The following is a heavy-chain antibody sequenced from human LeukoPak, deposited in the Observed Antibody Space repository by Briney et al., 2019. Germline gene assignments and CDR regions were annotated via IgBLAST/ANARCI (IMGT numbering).Heavy chain of an antibody. CDR1: GFTFSSYG. V-gene: IGHV3-30*02. CDR3: ARGSFAFDI. CDR2: IRDDGSNK. J-gene: IGHJ3*02. Sequence: GGSLRLSCAASGFTFSSYGMHWVRQAPGKGLEWLAFIRDDGSNKYYADSVKGRFTISRDNSKNTLYLQMSSLRAEDTAVYYCARGSFAFDIWGQGTMVTVSS. D-gene: IGHD2/OR15-2a*01.